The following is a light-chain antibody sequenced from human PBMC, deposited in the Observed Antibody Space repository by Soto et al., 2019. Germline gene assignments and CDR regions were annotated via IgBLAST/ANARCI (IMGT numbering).Light chain of an antibody. Sequence: QSVLTQPPSVSAAPGQRVTISCTGSSSNTGAGYDVHWYQQLPGAAPKLLIYGNNNRPSGVPDRFSGSKSGTSASLAITGLQAEDEADYYCQSYDSSLSRRVFGGGTKLTVL. CDR3: QSYDSSLSRRV. CDR2: GNN. V-gene: IGLV1-40*01. CDR1: SSNTGAGYD. J-gene: IGLJ2*01.